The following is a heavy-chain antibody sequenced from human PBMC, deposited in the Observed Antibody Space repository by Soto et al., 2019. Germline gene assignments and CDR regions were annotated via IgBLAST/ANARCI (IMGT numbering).Heavy chain of an antibody. J-gene: IGHJ4*02. CDR1: GYTFTHYG. CDR3: ARGDGDTLDY. D-gene: IGHD2-21*02. Sequence: QVQLVQSGAEVKKPGASVKVSCKASGYTFTHYGITWVRQAPGQGLEWTGWINAYIGDTKSAQKYQGRVTVTIDTSTSTAYLVLRSLRSDDTAVYYCARGDGDTLDYWGQGTLVRVSA. V-gene: IGHV1-18*01. CDR2: INAYIGDT.